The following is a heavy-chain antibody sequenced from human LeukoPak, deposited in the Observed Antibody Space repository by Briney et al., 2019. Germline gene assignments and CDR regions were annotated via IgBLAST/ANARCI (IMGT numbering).Heavy chain of an antibody. J-gene: IGHJ4*02. CDR3: ARDRGISVWPSDY. D-gene: IGHD5/OR15-5a*01. V-gene: IGHV1-46*01. CDR1: GYTFTNYF. Sequence: GASVNVSCKASGYTFTNYFMHWVRQAPGHGLEWMGVISHSGGTTSYAQKFQGRVTMPRDTSTSTVCMELSSLRSEDTAVYYCARDRGISVWPSDYWGQGTLVIVSS. CDR2: ISHSGGTT.